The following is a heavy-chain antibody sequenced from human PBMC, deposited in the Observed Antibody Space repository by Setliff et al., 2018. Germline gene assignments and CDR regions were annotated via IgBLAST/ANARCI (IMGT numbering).Heavy chain of an antibody. CDR1: GYSFTSYW. V-gene: IGHV5-51*01. CDR2: IYPGDSDT. D-gene: IGHD6-13*01. CDR3: ARRGMSSSWFQGYFDY. J-gene: IGHJ4*02. Sequence: GESLKISCKGSGYSFTSYWIGWVRQMPGKGLEWMGIIYPGDSDTRYSPSFQGQVTISADKSISTAYLQWSSLKASDTAMYYCARRGMSSSWFQGYFDYWGQGTLVTVSS.